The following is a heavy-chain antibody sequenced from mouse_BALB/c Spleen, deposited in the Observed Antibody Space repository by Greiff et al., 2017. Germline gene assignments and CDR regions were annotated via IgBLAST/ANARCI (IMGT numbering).Heavy chain of an antibody. CDR2: ISSGSSTI. CDR1: GFTFSSFG. Sequence: EVHLVESGGGLVQPGGSRKLSCAASGFTFSSFGMHWVRQAPEKGLEWVAYISSGSSTIYYADTVKGRFTISRDNPKNTLFLQMTSLRSEDTAMYYCARGGSRRYFDVWGAGTTVTVSS. J-gene: IGHJ1*01. V-gene: IGHV5-17*02. D-gene: IGHD1-1*01. CDR3: ARGGSRRYFDV.